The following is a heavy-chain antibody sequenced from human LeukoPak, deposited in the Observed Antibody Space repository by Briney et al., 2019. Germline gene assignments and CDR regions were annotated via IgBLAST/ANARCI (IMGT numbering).Heavy chain of an antibody. Sequence: GGSLRLSCAASGFTFSNYGMHWVRQVPGKGLEWVSAIWFDGIRKYYADSVKGRLTISRDNSKNTLYLQMNSLRAEDTAVYYCARDLEDSSPFGAFDMWGQGTMVTVSS. CDR3: ARDLEDSSPFGAFDM. CDR2: IWFDGIRK. CDR1: GFTFSNYG. V-gene: IGHV3-33*01. J-gene: IGHJ3*02. D-gene: IGHD3-22*01.